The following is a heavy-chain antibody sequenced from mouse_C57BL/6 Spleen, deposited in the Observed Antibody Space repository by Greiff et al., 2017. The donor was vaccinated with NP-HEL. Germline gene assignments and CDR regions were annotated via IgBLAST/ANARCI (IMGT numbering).Heavy chain of an antibody. Sequence: VHVKQSGPELVKPGASVKIPCKASGYTFTDYNMDWVKQSHGKSLEWIGDINPNNGGTIYNQKFKGKATLTVDKSSSTAYMELRSLTSEDTAVYYCARELSPYAMDYWGQGTSVTVSS. J-gene: IGHJ4*01. V-gene: IGHV1-18*01. CDR1: GYTFTDYN. CDR2: INPNNGGT. CDR3: ARELSPYAMDY.